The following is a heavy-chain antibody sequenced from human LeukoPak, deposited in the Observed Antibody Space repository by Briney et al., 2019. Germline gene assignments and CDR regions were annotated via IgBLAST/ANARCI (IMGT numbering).Heavy chain of an antibody. Sequence: GASVKVSCKASGYTFTGYYIHWVRQAPGQGLEWMGWINPNSDDTSFAQRFQGRVTMTRDTSISTAYMELSRLRSDDTAVYYCARGQGIEGADYWGQGTLVTVSS. J-gene: IGHJ4*02. CDR2: INPNSDDT. V-gene: IGHV1-2*02. D-gene: IGHD1-26*01. CDR1: GYTFTGYY. CDR3: ARGQGIEGADY.